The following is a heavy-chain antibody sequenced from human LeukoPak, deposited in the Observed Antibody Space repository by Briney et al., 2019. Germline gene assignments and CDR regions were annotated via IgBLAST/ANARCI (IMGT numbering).Heavy chain of an antibody. CDR3: ASDSSGYYYFDY. D-gene: IGHD3-22*01. V-gene: IGHV4-4*02. J-gene: IGHJ4*02. CDR1: GGSISSSNW. CDR2: IYHSGST. Sequence: SETLSLTCAVSGGSISSSNWWSWVRQPPGKGLEWIGEIYHSGSTNYNPSLKSRVTISVDTSKNQFSLKLSSVTAADTAVYYCASDSSGYYYFDYWGQGTLVTVSS.